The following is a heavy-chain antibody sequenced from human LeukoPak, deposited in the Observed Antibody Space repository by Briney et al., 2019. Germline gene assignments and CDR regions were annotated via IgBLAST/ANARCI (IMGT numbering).Heavy chain of an antibody. J-gene: IGHJ1*01. CDR2: IYNSGST. V-gene: IGHV4-59*01. CDR3: ASGRDQLPYFQY. CDR1: GASISGYY. Sequence: SETLSLTCTVSGASISGYYWTWIRQPPGKGREWIGYIYNSGSTNYNPSLKSRVTLSVDTSKNQFSLKVTSVTPADTAVYYCASGRDQLPYFQYWGQGTLATVSS. D-gene: IGHD1-26*01.